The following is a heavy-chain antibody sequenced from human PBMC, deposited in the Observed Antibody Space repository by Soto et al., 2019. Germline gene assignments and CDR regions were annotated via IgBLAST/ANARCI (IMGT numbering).Heavy chain of an antibody. CDR3: ATEYHS. J-gene: IGHJ4*02. Sequence: QVQLQESGPGLVKPSETLSVTCTVSGGSVSSGSYYWTWIRQPPWKGLEWIGHIYYSGSTNYNPSIKSRVTISVDTSKNQFSLKMSSVTAADTAVYYCATEYHSWGQQTLLTVSS. CDR2: IYYSGST. V-gene: IGHV4-61*01. CDR1: GGSVSSGSYY. D-gene: IGHD2-2*02.